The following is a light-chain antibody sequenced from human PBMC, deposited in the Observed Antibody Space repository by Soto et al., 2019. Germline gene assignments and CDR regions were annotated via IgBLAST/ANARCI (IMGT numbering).Light chain of an antibody. CDR2: DAS. V-gene: IGKV3-11*01. Sequence: EIVLTQSPATLSLSPGNRATLSCRASQSVSGYLAWYQQKPGQAPRLLIYDASNRATGIPARFSGSGSGTDCTLTITSLEPEEFAVYYCQQRSNSSSSFGGGTKVEI. J-gene: IGKJ4*01. CDR3: QQRSNSSSS. CDR1: QSVSGY.